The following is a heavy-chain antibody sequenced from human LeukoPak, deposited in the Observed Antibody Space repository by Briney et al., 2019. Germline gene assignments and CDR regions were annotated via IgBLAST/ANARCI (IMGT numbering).Heavy chain of an antibody. CDR3: ARDESGGYCSSTSCHAWFDP. J-gene: IGHJ5*02. D-gene: IGHD2-2*01. V-gene: IGHV1-2*02. CDR1: GYTFTGYY. Sequence: ASVKVSCKASGYTFTGYYMHWVRQAPGQGLEWMGWINPNSGGTNYAQKFQGRVTMTRDTSISTAYMELSRLRSDDTAVYYCARDESGGYCSSTSCHAWFDPWGQGTLVTVSS. CDR2: INPNSGGT.